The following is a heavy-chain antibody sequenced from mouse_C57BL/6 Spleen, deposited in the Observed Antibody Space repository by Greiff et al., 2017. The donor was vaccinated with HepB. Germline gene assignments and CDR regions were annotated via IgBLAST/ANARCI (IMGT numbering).Heavy chain of an antibody. CDR3: ARKGLGLGRDYFDY. CDR1: GYTITDYY. V-gene: IGHV1-76*01. Sequence: QVQLQQSGAELVRPGASVKLSCKASGYTITDYYINWVKQRPGQGLEWIARIYPGSGNTYYNEKFKGKATLTAEKSSSTAYMQLSSLTSEDSAVYFCARKGLGLGRDYFDYWGQGTTLTVSS. J-gene: IGHJ2*01. D-gene: IGHD4-1*01. CDR2: IYPGSGNT.